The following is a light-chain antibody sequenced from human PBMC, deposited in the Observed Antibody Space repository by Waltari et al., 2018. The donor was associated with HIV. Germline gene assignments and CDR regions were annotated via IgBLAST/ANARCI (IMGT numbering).Light chain of an antibody. V-gene: IGKV1-39*01. J-gene: IGKJ4*01. CDR2: AAS. CDR3: QQSNTTPLT. Sequence: DIQVTQPPSSLSASVGDRVTITCRASQSISSYLNWYQQKPGKAPKLLIFAASSLQRGVPSRFSGSGFGTDFTLTINSLQPDDFASYYCQQSNTTPLTFGGGTKVEI. CDR1: QSISSY.